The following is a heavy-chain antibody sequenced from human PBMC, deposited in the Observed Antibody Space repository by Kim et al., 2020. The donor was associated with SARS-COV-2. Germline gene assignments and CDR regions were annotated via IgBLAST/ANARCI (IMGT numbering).Heavy chain of an antibody. D-gene: IGHD3-3*01. V-gene: IGHV4-59*13. CDR1: GGSISSYY. CDR2: IYYSGST. J-gene: IGHJ4*02. Sequence: SETLSLTCTVSGGSISSYYWSWIRQPPGKGLEWIGYIYYSGSTNYNPSLKSRVTISVDTSKNQFSLKLSSVTAADTAVYYCARESDFWSGYYGYWGQGTLVTVSS. CDR3: ARESDFWSGYYGY.